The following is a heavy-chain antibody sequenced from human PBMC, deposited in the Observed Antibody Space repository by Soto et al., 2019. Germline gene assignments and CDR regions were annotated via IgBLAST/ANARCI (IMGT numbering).Heavy chain of an antibody. CDR3: AGPGILTGMISWDYYYGMDV. CDR2: ISYDGSNK. D-gene: IGHD3-9*01. J-gene: IGHJ6*02. Sequence: GGSLRLSCATSGFTFSGYGMHWVRQAPGKGLEWVAVISYDGSNKYYADSVKGRFTISRDNSKNTLYLQMNSLRAEDTAVYYCAGPGILTGMISWDYYYGMDVWGQGTTVTAP. CDR1: GFTFSGYG. V-gene: IGHV3-30*03.